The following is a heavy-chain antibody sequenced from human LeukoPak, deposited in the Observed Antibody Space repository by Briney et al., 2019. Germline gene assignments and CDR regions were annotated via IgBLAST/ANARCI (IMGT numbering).Heavy chain of an antibody. D-gene: IGHD2-15*01. V-gene: IGHV4-39*07. CDR3: ARLSGIYCDRGSCFNCFDS. Sequence: KTSETLSLTCTVSGGSISSSSYYWGWIRQPPGKGLEWIGSIYYSGSTYYNPSLKSRVTISVDTSKNQFSLRLTSVTAADTAVYYCARLSGIYCDRGSCFNCFDSWGQGTLVTVSS. CDR2: IYYSGST. J-gene: IGHJ5*01. CDR1: GGSISSSSYY.